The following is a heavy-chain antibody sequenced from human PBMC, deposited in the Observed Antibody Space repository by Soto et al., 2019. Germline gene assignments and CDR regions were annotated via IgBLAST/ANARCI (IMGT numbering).Heavy chain of an antibody. CDR2: IYYSGST. CDR3: ARSGGIVVVPAAMGDYYYYYYGMDV. Sequence: QVQLQESGPGLAKPSETLSLTCTVSGGSISSYYWSWIRQPPGKGLEWIGYIYYSGSTNYNPSLKRRVTISVDTYKNQFSLKLSSGTAADTAVYYCARSGGIVVVPAAMGDYYYYYYGMDVWGQGTTVTVSS. V-gene: IGHV4-59*08. CDR1: GGSISSYY. J-gene: IGHJ6*02. D-gene: IGHD2-2*01.